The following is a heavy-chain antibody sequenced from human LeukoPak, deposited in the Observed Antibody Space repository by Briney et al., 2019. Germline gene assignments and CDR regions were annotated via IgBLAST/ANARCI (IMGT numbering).Heavy chain of an antibody. J-gene: IGHJ4*02. V-gene: IGHV1-18*01. Sequence: GASVKVSCKASGYTFTSYGISWVRQAPGQGLEWMGWISAYNGNTNYAQKLQGRVTMTTDTSTSTAYMELRSLRSDDTAVYYCARGAETELLWFGELSQFDYWGQGTLVTVSS. CDR2: ISAYNGNT. CDR3: ARGAETELLWFGELSQFDY. D-gene: IGHD3-10*01. CDR1: GYTFTSYG.